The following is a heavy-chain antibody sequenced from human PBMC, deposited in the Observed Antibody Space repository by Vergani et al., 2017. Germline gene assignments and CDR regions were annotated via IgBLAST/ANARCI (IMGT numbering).Heavy chain of an antibody. CDR3: TRGWYYDSIAYWAY. V-gene: IGHV1-2*02. D-gene: IGHD3-22*01. CDR2: INPNSGGT. CDR1: GYTFTDYF. Sequence: QVQLVQSGAEVKKPGASVKVSCKASGYTFTDYFMHWVRQAPGQGLEWMGWINPNSGGTNYAQKFQGRVTMTRDTSISTAYMELSNLRSDDTAVYYCTRGWYYDSIAYWAYWGQGTLVTVSS. J-gene: IGHJ4*02.